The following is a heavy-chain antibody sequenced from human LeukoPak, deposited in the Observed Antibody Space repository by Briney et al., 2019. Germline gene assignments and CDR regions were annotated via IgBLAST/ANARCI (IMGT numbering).Heavy chain of an antibody. D-gene: IGHD4-17*01. CDR2: IGTSGDT. CDR3: ARVTTVTPLYGMDL. V-gene: IGHV3-13*01. J-gene: IGHJ6*02. Sequence: GGSLRLSCAASGFTFSSYDMHWVRQPPGKGLESVSAIGTSGDTYYSGSVKGRFTVSREDAKKPFYLHMNGLRAGDTAVYYCARVTTVTPLYGMDLWGQGTTVTVSS. CDR1: GFTFSSYD.